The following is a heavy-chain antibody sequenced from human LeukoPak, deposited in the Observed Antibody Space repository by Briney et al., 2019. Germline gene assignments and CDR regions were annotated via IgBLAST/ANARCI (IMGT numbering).Heavy chain of an antibody. V-gene: IGHV3-23*01. J-gene: IGHJ4*02. CDR1: GSTFSSYA. Sequence: GGSLRLSCAASGSTFSSYAMSWVRQAPGKGLEWVSGFGHNGDITYSDSVKGRFTISRDNSKNTLFLQMNSLRADDTAVYFCAKQAGWGAYFSFLPFDFWGRGTLVTVSS. D-gene: IGHD3-3*01. CDR3: AKQAGWGAYFSFLPFDF. CDR2: FGHNGDIT.